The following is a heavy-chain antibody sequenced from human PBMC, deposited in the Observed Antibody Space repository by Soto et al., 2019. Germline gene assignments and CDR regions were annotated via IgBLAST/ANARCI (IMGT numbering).Heavy chain of an antibody. J-gene: IGHJ4*02. V-gene: IGHV1-18*01. CDR3: AAAYK. Sequence: ASVKVSCKASGYTFTSYGISWVRQAPGQGLEWIGWIIVYNGNTNYAQKFQERVTITTDMSTSTAYMELSSLRSEDTAVYYCAAAYKWGQGTLVTVSS. CDR2: IIVYNGNT. CDR1: GYTFTSYG. D-gene: IGHD1-20*01.